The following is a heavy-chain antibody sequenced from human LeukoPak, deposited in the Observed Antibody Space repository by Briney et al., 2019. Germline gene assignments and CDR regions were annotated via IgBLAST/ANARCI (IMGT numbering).Heavy chain of an antibody. CDR1: GFSFNSYT. Sequence: GRSQRLSCAASGFSFNSYTMHWVRQSPDKGLEWVAVISYDGGLQFYGDSVKGRFIISRDNSRNTLYLQMNSLGPEDTAVYYCARDPTVSVPDYFDYWGQGILVTVSS. D-gene: IGHD4-11*01. J-gene: IGHJ4*02. CDR3: ARDPTVSVPDYFDY. V-gene: IGHV3-30-3*01. CDR2: ISYDGGLQ.